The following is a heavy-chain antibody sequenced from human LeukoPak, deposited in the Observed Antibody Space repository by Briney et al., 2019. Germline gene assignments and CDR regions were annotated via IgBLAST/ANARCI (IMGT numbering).Heavy chain of an antibody. J-gene: IGHJ6*03. Sequence: GRSLRLSCAASGFTFSSYAMHWVRQAPGKGLEWVAVISYDGSNKYYADSVKGRFTISRDNSKNTLYLQMNSLRAEDTAVYYCARDRYYDSSGQTAPYYYYMDVWGKGTTVTVSS. V-gene: IGHV3-30*04. D-gene: IGHD3-22*01. CDR2: ISYDGSNK. CDR1: GFTFSSYA. CDR3: ARDRYYDSSGQTAPYYYYMDV.